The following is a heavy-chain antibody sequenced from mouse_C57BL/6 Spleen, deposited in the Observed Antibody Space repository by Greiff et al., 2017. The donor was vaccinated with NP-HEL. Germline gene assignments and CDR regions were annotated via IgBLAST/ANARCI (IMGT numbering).Heavy chain of an antibody. Sequence: VQLKESGAELVRPGTSVKVSCKASGYAFTNYLIEWVKQRPGQGLEWIGVINPGSGGTNYNEKFKGKATLTADKSSSTVYMQLSSLTSEDSAVYFCARYYGNYVDYWGQGTTLTVSS. CDR1: GYAFTNYL. D-gene: IGHD2-1*01. V-gene: IGHV1-54*01. J-gene: IGHJ2*01. CDR2: INPGSGGT. CDR3: ARYYGNYVDY.